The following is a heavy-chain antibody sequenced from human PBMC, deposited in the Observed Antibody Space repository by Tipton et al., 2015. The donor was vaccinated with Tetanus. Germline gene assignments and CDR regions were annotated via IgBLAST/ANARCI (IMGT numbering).Heavy chain of an antibody. D-gene: IGHD1-1*01. Sequence: QLVQSGAEVKKPGSSVKVSCKASGGTFSSYAISWVRQAPGQGLEWMGGIIPIFGTANYAQKFRGRVAITADKSTSTAYMELSSLRSGDTAVYYCQYSTATGTGDYWGQGTLVTVSS. CDR2: IIPIFGTA. CDR1: GGTFSSYA. J-gene: IGHJ4*02. V-gene: IGHV1-69*06. CDR3: QYSTATGTGDY.